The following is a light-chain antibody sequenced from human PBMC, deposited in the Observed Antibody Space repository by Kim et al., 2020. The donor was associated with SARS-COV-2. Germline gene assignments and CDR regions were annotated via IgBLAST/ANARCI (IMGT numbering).Light chain of an antibody. Sequence: ALGQTVRMTCQGDSRISYYASWYQQKPGQAPVLVIYGKNNRPSGIPDRFSGSSSGNTASLTITGAQAEDEADYYCNSRDSSCNHWVFGGGTQLTVL. V-gene: IGLV3-19*01. CDR1: SRISYY. CDR2: GKN. J-gene: IGLJ3*02. CDR3: NSRDSSCNHWV.